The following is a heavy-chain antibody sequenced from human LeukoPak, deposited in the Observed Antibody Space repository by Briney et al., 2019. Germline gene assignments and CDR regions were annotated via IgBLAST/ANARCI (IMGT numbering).Heavy chain of an antibody. V-gene: IGHV3-7*01. CDR2: IKQGGSEK. CDR3: ARDPGGYDY. J-gene: IGHJ4*02. D-gene: IGHD3-10*01. Sequence: GGTLRLSCAASGFTFSSYTMSWVRQAPGKGLEWVANIKQGGSEKYYVDSVKGRFTISRDNAKNSLYLQMNSLRAEDTAVYYCARDPGGYDYWGQGTLVTVSS. CDR1: GFTFSSYT.